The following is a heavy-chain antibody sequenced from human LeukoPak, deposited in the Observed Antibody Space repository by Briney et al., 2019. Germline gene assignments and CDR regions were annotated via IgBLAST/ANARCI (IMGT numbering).Heavy chain of an antibody. CDR1: GFTFSSYE. CDR3: ARDRGNQRGYYYYYMDV. Sequence: GGSLRLSCAASGFTFSSYEMNWVRQAPGKGLEWVSYISSSGSTIYYADSVKGRFTISRDNAKNSLYLQMNSLRAEDTAVYYCARDRGNQRGYYYYYMDVWGKGTTVTVSS. D-gene: IGHD1-14*01. V-gene: IGHV3-48*03. J-gene: IGHJ6*03. CDR2: ISSSGSTI.